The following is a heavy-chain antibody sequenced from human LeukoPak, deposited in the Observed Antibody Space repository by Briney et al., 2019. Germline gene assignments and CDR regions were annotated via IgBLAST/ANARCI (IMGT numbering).Heavy chain of an antibody. D-gene: IGHD6-13*01. V-gene: IGHV1-2*02. J-gene: IGHJ6*03. CDR2: INPNSGGT. CDR3: ARVTSAAANYYYYYMDA. Sequence: GASVKVSCKASGYTFTGYYMHWVRQAPGQGLEWMGWINPNSGGTNYAQKFQGRVTMTRDTSISTAYMELSRLRSDDTAVYYCARVTSAAANYYYYYMDAWGKGTTVTISS. CDR1: GYTFTGYY.